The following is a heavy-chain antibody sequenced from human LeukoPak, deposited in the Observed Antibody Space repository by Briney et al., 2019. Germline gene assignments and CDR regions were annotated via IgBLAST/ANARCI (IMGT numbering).Heavy chain of an antibody. CDR3: ARGVEGGGSGQSD. CDR1: GYTLTELS. D-gene: IGHD2-15*01. J-gene: IGHJ4*02. V-gene: IGHV1-24*01. Sequence: ASVKVSCKVSGYTLTELSMHWVRQAPGKGLEWMGGFDPEDGETIYARKFQGRVTMTEDTSTDTAYMELSRLRSDDTAVYYCARGVEGGGSGQSDWGQGTLVTVSS. CDR2: FDPEDGET.